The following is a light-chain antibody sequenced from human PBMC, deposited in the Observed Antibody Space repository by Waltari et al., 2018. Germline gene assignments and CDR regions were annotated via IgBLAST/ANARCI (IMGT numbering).Light chain of an antibody. CDR3: SSYTSRRTS. CDR2: GVT. Sequence: QSALTQPAVVTGSPGQSINISCTGSDSHIATYDYVSWYQQHPGNAPKLLIPGVTHRPSGVSDRFSGSKSGNTASLTISGLQPEDEADYICSSYTSRRTSFGGGTKLTVL. V-gene: IGLV2-14*03. J-gene: IGLJ3*02. CDR1: DSHIATYDY.